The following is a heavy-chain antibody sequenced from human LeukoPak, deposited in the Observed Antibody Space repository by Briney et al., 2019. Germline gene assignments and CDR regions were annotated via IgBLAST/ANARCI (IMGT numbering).Heavy chain of an antibody. Sequence: PGGSLRLSCAASGFTFSSYWMSWVRQAPGKGLEWVANIKQDGSEKYYVDSVKGRFTISRDNAKNSLYLQMNSLRAEDTAVYYCARQNYYDSSGYYYSGFDYCGQGTLVTVSS. D-gene: IGHD3-22*01. V-gene: IGHV3-7*01. CDR2: IKQDGSEK. CDR3: ARQNYYDSSGYYYSGFDY. J-gene: IGHJ4*02. CDR1: GFTFSSYW.